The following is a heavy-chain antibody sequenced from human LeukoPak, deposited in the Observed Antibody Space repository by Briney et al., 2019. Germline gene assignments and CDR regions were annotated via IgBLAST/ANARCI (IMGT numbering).Heavy chain of an antibody. Sequence: SSETLSLTCTVSGGSISSYYWSWIRQPPGKGLEWIGYIYYSGSTNYNPSLKSRVTISVDTSKNQFSLKLSSVTAADTAVYYCARVPTGKYCSSTSCYSDYWGQGTLVTVSS. CDR2: IYYSGST. CDR1: GGSISSYY. CDR3: ARVPTGKYCSSTSCYSDY. D-gene: IGHD2-2*02. J-gene: IGHJ4*02. V-gene: IGHV4-59*12.